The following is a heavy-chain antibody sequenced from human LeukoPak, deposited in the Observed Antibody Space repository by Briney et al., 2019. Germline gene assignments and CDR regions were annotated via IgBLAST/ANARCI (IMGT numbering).Heavy chain of an antibody. CDR3: AKDQWLGMTFDY. V-gene: IGHV3-15*01. D-gene: IGHD6-19*01. Sequence: GGSLRLSCAASGFTFSNAWMSWVRQAPGKGLEWVGRIKSKTDGGTTDYAAPVKGRFTISRDDSKNTLYLQMNSLRAEDTAVYYCAKDQWLGMTFDYWGQGTLVTVSS. J-gene: IGHJ4*02. CDR2: IKSKTDGGTT. CDR1: GFTFSNAW.